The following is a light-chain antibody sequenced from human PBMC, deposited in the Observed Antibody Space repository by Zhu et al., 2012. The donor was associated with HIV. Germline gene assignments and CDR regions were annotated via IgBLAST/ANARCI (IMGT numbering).Light chain of an antibody. CDR1: QTIGSGS. Sequence: EIVLTQSPDTLSLSPGGGATLSCRASQTIGSGSLAWYQQRPGQAPRLLIYASASRATDIPGRFSGSGSGTDFTLTISRLEPEDFAVYFCHHYGTSRTFGQGTKVEIK. J-gene: IGKJ1*01. V-gene: IGKV3-20*01. CDR2: ASA. CDR3: HHYGTSRT.